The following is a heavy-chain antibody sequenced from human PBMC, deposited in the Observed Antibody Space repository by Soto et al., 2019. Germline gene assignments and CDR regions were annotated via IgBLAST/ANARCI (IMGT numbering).Heavy chain of an antibody. CDR3: ARGNHRWLQLWYFDL. CDR1: GGTFSSYT. J-gene: IGHJ2*01. V-gene: IGHV1-69*12. D-gene: IGHD5-12*01. CDR2: IIPIFGTA. Sequence: QVQLVQSGAEVKKPVSSVTVSCKASGGTFSSYTISWVRQAPGQGLEWMGGIIPIFGTANYAQKFQGRVTMTADESRSTADMELSSLRSEDTAVYYCARGNHRWLQLWYFDLWGRGTLVTVSS.